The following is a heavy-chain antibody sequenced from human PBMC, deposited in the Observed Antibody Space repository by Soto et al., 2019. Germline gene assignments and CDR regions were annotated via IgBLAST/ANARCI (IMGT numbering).Heavy chain of an antibody. CDR1: GFTFSSYA. CDR3: ASAPFGVVAYFDY. V-gene: IGHV3-30-3*01. CDR2: ISYDGSNK. D-gene: IGHD3-3*01. J-gene: IGHJ4*02. Sequence: QVQLVESGGGVVQPGRSLRLSCAASGFTFSSYAMHWVRQAPGKGLEWVAVISYDGSNKYYADSVKGRFTISRDNSKNTLYLPMNSLRAEDTDVYYCASAPFGVVAYFDYWGQGPLVTVAS.